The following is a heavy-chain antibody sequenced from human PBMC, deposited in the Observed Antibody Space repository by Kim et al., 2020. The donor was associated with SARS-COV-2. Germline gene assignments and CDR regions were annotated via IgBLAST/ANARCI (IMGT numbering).Heavy chain of an antibody. CDR1: GYTFRSYA. V-gene: IGHV7-4-1*02. CDR2: INTNIGDA. CDR3: ARDIGYCSGGACYSSYFDP. Sequence: ASVKVSCKASGYTFRSYAMNWVRQAPGQGLEWMGWINTNIGDAGYAQDLTGRFVFSLDTSVSTAYLQISSLKAEDTAVYYCARDIGYCSGGACYSSYFDPWGQGTLVTVSS. D-gene: IGHD2-15*01. J-gene: IGHJ5*02.